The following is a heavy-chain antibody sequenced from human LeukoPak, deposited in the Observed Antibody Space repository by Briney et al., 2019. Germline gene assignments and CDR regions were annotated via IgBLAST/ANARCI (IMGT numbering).Heavy chain of an antibody. CDR3: AGKYFYDSSGYLPFDP. CDR1: GGSISSYY. Sequence: SETLSLTCTVAGGSISSYYWSWIRQPPGKGLEWIGYIYYSGSTNYNPSLKSRVTISVDTSKNQFSLKLSSVTAADTAVYYCAGKYFYDSSGYLPFDPWGQGTLVTVSS. CDR2: IYYSGST. D-gene: IGHD3-22*01. V-gene: IGHV4-59*08. J-gene: IGHJ5*02.